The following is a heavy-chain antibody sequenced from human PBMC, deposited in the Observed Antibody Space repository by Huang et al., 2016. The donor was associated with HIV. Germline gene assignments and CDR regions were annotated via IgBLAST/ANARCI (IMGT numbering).Heavy chain of an antibody. CDR1: GYTVSELS. Sequence: QVQLVESGAELKKPGASVRVSCKVSGYTVSELSLHWVRQAPEKGVEWMGGIEPEEGETSDAQRLQGRVTMTEDTSTDTAYMELSSLRPEDTAVYYCATSTPDVGAGVLRSAFDIWGQGTMVTVSS. V-gene: IGHV1-24*01. D-gene: IGHD2-15*01. CDR3: ATSTPDVGAGVLRSAFDI. CDR2: IEPEEGET. J-gene: IGHJ3*02.